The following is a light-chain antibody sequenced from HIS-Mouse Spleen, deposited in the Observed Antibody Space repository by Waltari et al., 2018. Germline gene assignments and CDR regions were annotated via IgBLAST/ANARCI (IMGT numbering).Light chain of an antibody. V-gene: IGLV1-44*01. CDR2: SNN. CDR3: AAWDDSLNGLV. CDR1: SSNIGSNT. J-gene: IGLJ2*01. Sequence: QSVLTQPPSASGTPGQRVTISCSGRSSNIGSNTVTWYQQLPGTAPKLLIYSNNQRPSGVPDRFSGSKSGTSASLAISGLQSEDEADYYCAAWDDSLNGLVFGGGTKLTVL.